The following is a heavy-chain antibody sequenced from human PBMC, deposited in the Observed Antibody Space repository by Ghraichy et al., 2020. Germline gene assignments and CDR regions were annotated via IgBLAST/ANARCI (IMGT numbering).Heavy chain of an antibody. V-gene: IGHV3-7*01. CDR1: GLTFSSDW. D-gene: IGHD3-22*01. CDR2: INPDGSET. J-gene: IGHJ3*02. Sequence: GGSLRLSCAASGLTFSSDWMTWVRQAPGKGLEWVANINPDGSETYYVDSVKGRFTISRDNTKNSLHLQMNSLRAEDTAVYYCARYYDGSGHFDAFDIWGQWTMVTVSS. CDR3: ARYYDGSGHFDAFDI.